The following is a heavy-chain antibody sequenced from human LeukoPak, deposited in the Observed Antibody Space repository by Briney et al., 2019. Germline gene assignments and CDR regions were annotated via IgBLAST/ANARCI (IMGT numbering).Heavy chain of an antibody. D-gene: IGHD5-24*01. CDR2: IYYSGNT. Sequence: PSETLSLTCSVSGGSIGGYYWSWIRQPPGKGLEWIGYIYYSGNTIYNPSLKSRVTMSVDTSRNQFSLKLSSVAAADTAVYYCAKLNWGTRDGYNVWYFDLWGRGTLVTVSS. CDR1: GGSIGGYY. CDR3: AKLNWGTRDGYNVWYFDL. J-gene: IGHJ2*01. V-gene: IGHV4-59*08.